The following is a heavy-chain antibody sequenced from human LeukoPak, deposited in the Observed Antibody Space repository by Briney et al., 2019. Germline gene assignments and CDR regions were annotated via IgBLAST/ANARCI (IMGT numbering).Heavy chain of an antibody. J-gene: IGHJ5*02. D-gene: IGHD3-9*01. Sequence: ASVKVSSKASGYTFTGYYMHWVRQAPGQGLEWMGWINPNSGGTNYAQKFQGRVTMTRDTSISTAYMELSRLRSDDTAVYYCARSIPVRYDILDPWGQGTLVTVSS. CDR1: GYTFTGYY. CDR2: INPNSGGT. CDR3: ARSIPVRYDILDP. V-gene: IGHV1-2*02.